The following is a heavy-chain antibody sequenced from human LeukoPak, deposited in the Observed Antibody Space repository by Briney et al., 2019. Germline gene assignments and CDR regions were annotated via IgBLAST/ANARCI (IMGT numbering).Heavy chain of an antibody. CDR1: GYTFTSYA. J-gene: IGHJ4*02. CDR3: ARVSDDSGWNFDY. D-gene: IGHD6-19*01. CDR2: INAGNGYR. V-gene: IGHV1-3*01. Sequence: ASLKVSCKASGYTFTSYAIHWVRQAPGQRLEWVVWINAGNGYRKYSQKFQERVTITREPSATTAYMELNSLTSEDTAVYYCARVSDDSGWNFDYWGQATLLADSS.